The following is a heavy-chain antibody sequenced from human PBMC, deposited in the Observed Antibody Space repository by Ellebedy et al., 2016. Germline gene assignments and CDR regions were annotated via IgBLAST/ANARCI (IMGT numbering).Heavy chain of an antibody. CDR2: TNWDGNNI. CDR1: GFKFDDHG. D-gene: IGHD3-22*01. Sequence: GGSLRLXXAASGFKFDDHGMHWVRQAPGKGLEWVSGTNWDGNNIGYADSVKGRFTISRDNAKNSLYLQMNSLRAEDTAVYYCARDLPSKATYYYDSSGYSGDYWGQGTLVTVSS. J-gene: IGHJ4*02. CDR3: ARDLPSKATYYYDSSGYSGDY. V-gene: IGHV3-9*01.